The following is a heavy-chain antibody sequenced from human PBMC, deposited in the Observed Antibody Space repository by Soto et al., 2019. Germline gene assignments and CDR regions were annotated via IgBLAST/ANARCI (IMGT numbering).Heavy chain of an antibody. CDR3: AKDGESGYSSSWYSNYFDY. Sequence: PGGSLRLSCAASGFTFSSYAMSWVRQAPGKGLEWVSAISGSGGSTYYADSVKGRFTISRDNSKNTLYLQMNSLRAEDTAVYYCAKDGESGYSSSWYSNYFDYWGQGTLVTVSS. CDR1: GFTFSSYA. CDR2: ISGSGGST. J-gene: IGHJ4*02. D-gene: IGHD6-13*01. V-gene: IGHV3-23*01.